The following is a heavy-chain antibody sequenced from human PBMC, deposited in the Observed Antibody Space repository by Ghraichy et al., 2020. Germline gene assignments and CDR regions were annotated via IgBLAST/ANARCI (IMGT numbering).Heavy chain of an antibody. Sequence: SETLSLTCTVSGGSISSGDYYWSWIRQPPGKGLEWIGYIYYSGSTYYNPSLKSRVTISVDTSKNQFSLKLSSVTAADTAVYYCARSGGYGDYWVNYWGQGTLVTVSS. D-gene: IGHD4-17*01. V-gene: IGHV4-30-4*01. CDR3: ARSGGYGDYWVNY. J-gene: IGHJ4*02. CDR1: GGSISSGDYY. CDR2: IYYSGST.